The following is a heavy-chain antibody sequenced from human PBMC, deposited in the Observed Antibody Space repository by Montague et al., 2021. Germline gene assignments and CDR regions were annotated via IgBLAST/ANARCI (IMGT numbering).Heavy chain of an antibody. J-gene: IGHJ6*03. CDR2: IKSDGLIA. D-gene: IGHD3-16*01. CDR1: GFTFRSYW. CDR3: ARGGLRNYYYYMDV. Sequence: SRRISCAAPGFTFRSYWMHWVRQAPGKGLVWVSRIKSDGLIAIYADSVKGRFTISRDNAKDTLHLQMNSLRAEDTATYYCARGGLRNYYYYMDVWGKGTTVTVSS. V-gene: IGHV3-74*01.